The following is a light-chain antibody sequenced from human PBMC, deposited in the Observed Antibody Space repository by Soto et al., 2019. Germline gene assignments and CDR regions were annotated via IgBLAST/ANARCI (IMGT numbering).Light chain of an antibody. CDR2: ATS. J-gene: IGKJ3*01. CDR1: QSIGNY. Sequence: EVVLTQSPATLSLSPGEGATLSCRASQSIGNYLAWYQQKPGQAPRLLIYATSNRATGIPARFSGSGSGTDFTLTIXXXXXXXXAVYYCQQRSSWPFTFGPGTKVDIK. V-gene: IGKV3-11*01. CDR3: QQRSSWPFT.